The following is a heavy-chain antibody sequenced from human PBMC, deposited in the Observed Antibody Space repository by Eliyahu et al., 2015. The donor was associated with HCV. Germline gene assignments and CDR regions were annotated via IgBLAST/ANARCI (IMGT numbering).Heavy chain of an antibody. D-gene: IGHD3-10*01. CDR3: ARVLMVRGVIHYYYGLDV. V-gene: IGHV3-21*01. CDR1: GFTXSPYX. CDR2: IGSRDHYX. J-gene: IGHJ6*02. Sequence: EVQLVESGGGLVKPVGSVRLSCAAXGFTXSPYXMTWVRQAPGKGXXWVSSIGSRDHYXYYAXSVKGRFTISRDNAKNSLHLQMNSLRAEDTAVYYCARVLMVRGVIHYYYGLDVWGQGTAVTVSS.